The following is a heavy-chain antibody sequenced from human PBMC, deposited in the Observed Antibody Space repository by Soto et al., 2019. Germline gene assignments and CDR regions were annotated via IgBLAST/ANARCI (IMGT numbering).Heavy chain of an antibody. Sequence: PSETLSRTCAISGGSVISGVFSWAWIRQSPGPCLEWIGYISHGWSPQYTPSIDSRVTISVDRSTNVISLNLASVAPAYSAVYFCARGNDYRAMDVWGKGTTVTV. D-gene: IGHD1-1*01. CDR3: ARGNDYRAMDV. V-gene: IGHV4-30-2*06. CDR1: GGSVISGVFS. J-gene: IGHJ6*03. CDR2: ISHGWSP.